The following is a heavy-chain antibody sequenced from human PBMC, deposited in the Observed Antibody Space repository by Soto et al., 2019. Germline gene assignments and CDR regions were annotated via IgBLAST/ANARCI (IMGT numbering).Heavy chain of an antibody. CDR2: INPNSGGT. D-gene: IGHD3-16*01. CDR1: GYTFSNYY. CDR3: ARGSPVFWGYFDY. V-gene: IGHV1-2*04. J-gene: IGHJ4*02. Sequence: ASVKVSCKASGYTFSNYYIHWVRQAPGQGLEWMGRINPNSGGTNYAQKFQGWVTMTRDTSISTAYMELSRLRSDDTAVYYCARGSPVFWGYFDYWGQGTLVTVSS.